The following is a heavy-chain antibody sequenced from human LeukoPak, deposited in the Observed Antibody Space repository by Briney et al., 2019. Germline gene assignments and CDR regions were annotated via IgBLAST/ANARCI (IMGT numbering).Heavy chain of an antibody. CDR2: IYHSGST. J-gene: IGHJ4*02. D-gene: IGHD3-22*01. CDR1: GGSISSSNW. CDR3: AREFWLNYYDRSGYYYDY. Sequence: PSETLSLTCAVSGGSISSSNWWSWVRQPPGKGLEWIGEIYHSGSTNYNPSLKSRVTISVDRSKNQFSLKLSSVTAADTAVYYCAREFWLNYYDRSGYYYDYWGQGTLVTVSS. V-gene: IGHV4-4*02.